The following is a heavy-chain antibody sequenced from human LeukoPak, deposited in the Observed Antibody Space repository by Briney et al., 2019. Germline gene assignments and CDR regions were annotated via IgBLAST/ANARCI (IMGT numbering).Heavy chain of an antibody. CDR1: GFTFSPYW. CDR3: ARVAY. V-gene: IGHV3-74*01. Sequence: GGSLRLSCAASGFTFSPYWMHWVRQVPGKGLVWVSDINSDGTITHYADSVKGRFTISRDNSKNTLYLQMNSLRAEDTAVYYCARVAYWGQGTLVTVSS. CDR2: INSDGTIT. J-gene: IGHJ4*02.